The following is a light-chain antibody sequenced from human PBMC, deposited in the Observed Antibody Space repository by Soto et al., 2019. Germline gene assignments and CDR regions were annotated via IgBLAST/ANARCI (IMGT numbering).Light chain of an antibody. V-gene: IGLV2-14*01. CDR2: EVS. CDR1: SSDVGGYKY. CDR3: SSYTSSSTVL. Sequence: QSALTQPASVSGSPGQSITISCTGTSSDVGGYKYVSWYQQHPGKAPKLMIYEVSNRPSAISDRFSGSKSGNTASLTISGLQAEDEADYYCSSYTSSSTVLFGGGTKVTVL. J-gene: IGLJ2*01.